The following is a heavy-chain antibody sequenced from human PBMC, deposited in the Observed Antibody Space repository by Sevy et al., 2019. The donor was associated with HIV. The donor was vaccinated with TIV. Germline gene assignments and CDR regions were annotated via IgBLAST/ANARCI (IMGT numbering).Heavy chain of an antibody. J-gene: IGHJ6*02. CDR2: IVVGSGNT. D-gene: IGHD4-4*01. V-gene: IGHV1-58*01. Sequence: ASVKVSCKASGFTFTSSAVQWVRQARGQRLEWIGWIVVGSGNTNYAQKFQAKVTITRDMSTSTAYMELSSQRSEDTAVYYCAADLMTTKADKKDLDYYYYGMDVWGQGTTVTVSS. CDR3: AADLMTTKADKKDLDYYYYGMDV. CDR1: GFTFTSSA.